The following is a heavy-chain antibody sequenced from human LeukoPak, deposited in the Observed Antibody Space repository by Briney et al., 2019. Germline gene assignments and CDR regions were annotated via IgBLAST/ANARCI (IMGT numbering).Heavy chain of an antibody. CDR1: GGSISSYY. CDR3: ARETHSGRYSLDNWFDP. CDR2: IYYSGST. J-gene: IGHJ5*02. D-gene: IGHD1-26*01. Sequence: PSETLSLTCTVSGGSISSYYWSWIRQPPGKGLEWIGYIYYSGSTNYNPSLKSRVTISVDTSKNQFSLKLSSVTAADTAVYYCARETHSGRYSLDNWFDPWGQGTLVTVSS. V-gene: IGHV4-59*01.